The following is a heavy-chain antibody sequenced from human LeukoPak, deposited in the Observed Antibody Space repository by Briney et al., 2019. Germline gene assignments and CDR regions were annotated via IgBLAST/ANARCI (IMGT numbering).Heavy chain of an antibody. D-gene: IGHD3-10*01. CDR1: GGSISSYY. CDR3: ARTTMVRGTYYMDV. CDR2: IYNSGST. V-gene: IGHV4-59*01. Sequence: SETLSLTCTVSGGSISSYYWSWIRQPPGKGLEWIGYIYNSGSTNYNPSLKSRVTISVDTSKNQFSLKLSSVTAADTAVYYCARTTMVRGTYYMDVWGKGTTVTISS. J-gene: IGHJ6*03.